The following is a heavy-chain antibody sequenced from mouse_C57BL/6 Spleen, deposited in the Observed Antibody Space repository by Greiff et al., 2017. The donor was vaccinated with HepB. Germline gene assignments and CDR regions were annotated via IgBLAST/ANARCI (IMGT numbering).Heavy chain of an antibody. Sequence: EVQLQQSGPELVKPGASVKIPCKASGYTFTDYNMDWVKQSHGKSLEWIGDINPNNGGTIYNQKFKGKATLTVDKSSSTAYMELRSRTSEDTAGYYCARRGLRRNYAMDYWGQGTSVTVSS. CDR1: GYTFTDYN. V-gene: IGHV1-18*01. J-gene: IGHJ4*01. CDR3: ARRGLRRNYAMDY. CDR2: INPNNGGT. D-gene: IGHD2-4*01.